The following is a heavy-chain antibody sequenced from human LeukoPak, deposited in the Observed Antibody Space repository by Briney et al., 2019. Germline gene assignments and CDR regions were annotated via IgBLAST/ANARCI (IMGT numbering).Heavy chain of an antibody. CDR2: IYTSGST. CDR1: GTSIRSGSYY. D-gene: IGHD3-10*01. V-gene: IGHV4-61*02. CDR3: AREVRLGQSQVYFDY. J-gene: IGHJ4*02. Sequence: SQTLSLTCTVTGTSIRSGSYYWNWIRQAAGKGLEWIGRIYTSGSTNYNPSLKSRVTMSVDTSKNQFSLKLSSVTAADTAVYYCAREVRLGQSQVYFDYWGQGTLVTVSS.